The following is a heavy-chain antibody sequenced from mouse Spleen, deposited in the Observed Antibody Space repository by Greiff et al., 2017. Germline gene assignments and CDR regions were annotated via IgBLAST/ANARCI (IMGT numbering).Heavy chain of an antibody. CDR3: AKYGNYLYYFDY. V-gene: IGHV1-59*01. Sequence: QVQLQQPGAELVRPGTSVKLSCKASGYTFTSYWMHWVKPRPGQGLEWIGVIDPSDSYTNYNQKFKGKATLTVDTSSSTAYMQLSSLTSEDSAVYYCAKYGNYLYYFDYWGQGTTLTVSS. CDR2: IDPSDSYT. J-gene: IGHJ2*01. CDR1: GYTFTSYW. D-gene: IGHD2-10*02.